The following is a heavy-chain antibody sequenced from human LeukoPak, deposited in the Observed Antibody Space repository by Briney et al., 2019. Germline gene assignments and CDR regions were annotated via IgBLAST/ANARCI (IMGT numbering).Heavy chain of an antibody. Sequence: GASVKVSCKASGYTFTSYDINWVRQATGQGLEWMGWMNPNSGNTGYAQKFQGRVTITRNTSISTAYMELSSLRSEDTAVYNCARGKYSSSWSHYFDYWGQGTLVTVSS. CDR3: ARGKYSSSWSHYFDY. CDR1: GYTFTSYD. D-gene: IGHD6-13*01. CDR2: MNPNSGNT. V-gene: IGHV1-8*03. J-gene: IGHJ4*02.